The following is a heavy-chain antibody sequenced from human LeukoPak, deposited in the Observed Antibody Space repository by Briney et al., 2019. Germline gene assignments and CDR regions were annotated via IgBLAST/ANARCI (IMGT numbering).Heavy chain of an antibody. J-gene: IGHJ4*02. CDR1: GYSISSGYY. CDR3: ARGLGATSYFDY. CDR2: IYHSGST. Sequence: SETLSLTCTVSGYSISSGYYWGWIRQPPGKGLEWIGSIYHSGSTYYNPSLKGRVTISVDTSKNQFSLKLSSVTAADTAVYYCARGLGATSYFDYWGQGTLVTVSS. D-gene: IGHD1-26*01. V-gene: IGHV4-38-2*02.